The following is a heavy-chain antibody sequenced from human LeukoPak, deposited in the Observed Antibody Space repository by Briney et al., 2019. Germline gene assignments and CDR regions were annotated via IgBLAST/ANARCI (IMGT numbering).Heavy chain of an antibody. CDR2: ISKDGSFI. CDR3: AKDGGWERLVAYFEY. Sequence: GRSLRLSCAASGFTFSSYAMHWVRQAPGKGLEWVAVISKDGSFISYADSVKGRFTISRDNSKNTLYLQMNSLRAEDTAVYYCAKDGGWERLVAYFEYWGQGTLVTVSS. CDR1: GFTFSSYA. D-gene: IGHD3-16*01. V-gene: IGHV3-30*04. J-gene: IGHJ4*02.